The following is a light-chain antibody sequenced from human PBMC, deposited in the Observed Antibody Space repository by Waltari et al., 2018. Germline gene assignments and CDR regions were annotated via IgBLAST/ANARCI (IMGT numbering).Light chain of an antibody. CDR3: SSYAGGSWV. J-gene: IGLJ3*02. Sequence: QSALTQPPSASGSPGQSVTISCTGTSSDVGGFNYVLWYQQNPGKVPKLMIYEVTKRPSGVPDRFSGSKSGNTASLTVSGLQTEDEADYYCSSYAGGSWVFGGGTKLTVL. CDR1: SSDVGGFNY. CDR2: EVT. V-gene: IGLV2-8*01.